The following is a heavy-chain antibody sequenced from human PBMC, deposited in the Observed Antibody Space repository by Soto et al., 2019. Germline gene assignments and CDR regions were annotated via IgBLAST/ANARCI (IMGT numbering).Heavy chain of an antibody. D-gene: IGHD6-13*01. CDR1: GFTSSTYA. Sequence: HPGGSLRLSCAASGFTSSTYAMSWVRQAPGKGPEWVSVISSSGATIYYADSVKGRFTISRDNSKNTLYLQMNSLRAEDTAVYYCAKRPGYTNSWYYFDSWGQGTLVTVSS. V-gene: IGHV3-23*01. J-gene: IGHJ4*02. CDR3: AKRPGYTNSWYYFDS. CDR2: ISSSGATI.